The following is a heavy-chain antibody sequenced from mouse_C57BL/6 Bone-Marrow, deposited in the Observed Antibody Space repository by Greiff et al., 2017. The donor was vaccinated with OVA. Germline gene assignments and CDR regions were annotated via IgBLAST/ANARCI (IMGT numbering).Heavy chain of an antibody. CDR3: APLRPWGAMDY. CDR2: IYPRSGNT. Sequence: QVQLQQSGAELARPGASVKLSCKASGYTFTSSGISWVKQRTGQGLEWIGEIYPRSGNTYYNEKFKGKATLTADKSSSTAYMELRSLTSEDSAVYFCAPLRPWGAMDYWGQGTSVTVSS. V-gene: IGHV1-81*01. D-gene: IGHD2-12*01. CDR1: GYTFTSSG. J-gene: IGHJ4*01.